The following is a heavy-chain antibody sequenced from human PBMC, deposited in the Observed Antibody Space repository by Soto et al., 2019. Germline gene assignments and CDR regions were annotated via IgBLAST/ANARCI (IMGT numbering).Heavy chain of an antibody. CDR1: GYAFTTYG. Sequence: QVHLVQSGAEVKKPGASVKVSCKGSGYAFTTYGITWVRQAPGQGLEWMGWISAHNGNTNYAQKLQGRVTVTRDTSTSPAYMELRSLRADDRAVYYCARGRYGDYWDQGALVTVSS. J-gene: IGHJ4*02. V-gene: IGHV1-18*01. CDR2: ISAHNGNT. CDR3: ARGRYGDY. D-gene: IGHD1-1*01.